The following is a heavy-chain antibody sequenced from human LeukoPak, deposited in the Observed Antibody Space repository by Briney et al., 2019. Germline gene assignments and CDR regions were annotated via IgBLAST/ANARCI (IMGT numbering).Heavy chain of an antibody. CDR3: ARGGGTQPYYYQYMDV. CDR2: TYSGGFT. CDR1: GFTVSSNY. J-gene: IGHJ6*03. D-gene: IGHD1-1*01. Sequence: PGGSLRLSCAASGFTVSSNYMNWVRQTPDKGLEGVSLTYSGGFTYYANSVKGRFTVSRDNSENTLILQMNSLRVEDTAVYYCARGGGTQPYYYQYMDVWGKGTTVTVSS. V-gene: IGHV3-53*01.